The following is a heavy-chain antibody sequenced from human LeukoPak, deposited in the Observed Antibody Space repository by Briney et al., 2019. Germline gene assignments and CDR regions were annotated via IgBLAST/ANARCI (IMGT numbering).Heavy chain of an antibody. CDR3: ARDIDRRSPGSRGIVVVVAEDY. CDR2: IIPILGIA. Sequence: ASVKVSCEASGGTFSSYAISWVRQAPGQGLEWMGRIIPILGIANYAQKFQGRVTITADKSTSTAYMELSSLRSEDTAVYYCARDIDRRSPGSRGIVVVVAEDYWGQGTLVTVSS. D-gene: IGHD2-15*01. CDR1: GGTFSSYA. V-gene: IGHV1-69*04. J-gene: IGHJ4*02.